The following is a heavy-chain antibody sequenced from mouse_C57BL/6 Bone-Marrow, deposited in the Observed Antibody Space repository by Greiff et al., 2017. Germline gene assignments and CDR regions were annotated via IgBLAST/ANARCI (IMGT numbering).Heavy chain of an antibody. CDR2: IHPNSGST. CDR1: GYTFTSYW. CDR3: AREDSNYPWFAY. V-gene: IGHV1-64*01. Sequence: QVQLKQPGAELVKPGASVKLSCKASGYTFTSYWMHWVKQRPGQGLEWIGMIHPNSGSTNYNEKFKSKATLTVDKSSSTAYMQLSSLTSEDSAVYYCAREDSNYPWFAYWGQGTLVTVSA. D-gene: IGHD2-5*01. J-gene: IGHJ3*01.